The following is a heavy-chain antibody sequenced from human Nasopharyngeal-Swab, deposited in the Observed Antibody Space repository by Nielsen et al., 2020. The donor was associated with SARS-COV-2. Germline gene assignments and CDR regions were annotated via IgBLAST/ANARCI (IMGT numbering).Heavy chain of an antibody. CDR1: GFTFSGSA. V-gene: IGHV3-73*01. J-gene: IGHJ4*02. CDR3: TPGRATGY. CDR2: IRSKANSYAT. Sequence: GESLKISCAASGFTFSGSAMHWVRQASGKGPEWVGRIRSKANSYATAYAASVKGRFTISRDDSKNTAYLQMNSLKTEDTAVYYCTPGRATGYWGQGTLVTVSS. D-gene: IGHD5-12*01.